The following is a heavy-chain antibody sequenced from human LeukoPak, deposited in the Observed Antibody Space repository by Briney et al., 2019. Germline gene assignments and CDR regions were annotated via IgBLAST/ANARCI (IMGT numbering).Heavy chain of an antibody. D-gene: IGHD3-3*01. Sequence: GASVKVSCKASGYTFTSYGISWVRQAPGQGLEWMGWISAYNGNTNYAQKLQGRVTMTTDTSTSTAYMELRSLRSDDTAVYYCAREHDFWSGYSAGGMDVWGQGTTVTVSS. CDR1: GYTFTSYG. CDR3: AREHDFWSGYSAGGMDV. J-gene: IGHJ6*02. CDR2: ISAYNGNT. V-gene: IGHV1-18*01.